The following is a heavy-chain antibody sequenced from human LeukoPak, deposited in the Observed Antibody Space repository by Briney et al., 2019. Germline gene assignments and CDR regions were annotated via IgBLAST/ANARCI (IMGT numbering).Heavy chain of an antibody. V-gene: IGHV3-48*03. CDR2: INGGGSRM. Sequence: RGSLRLSCTASGFTFRSYEMIWVRQAAGKGLEWVAYINGGGSRMLYADSVKGRFTISRDDAKNSLYLQMNSLRTEDTGVYSCARESDSGGYRFDYWGQGSLVTVSS. CDR1: GFTFRSYE. CDR3: ARESDSGGYRFDY. J-gene: IGHJ4*02. D-gene: IGHD3-22*01.